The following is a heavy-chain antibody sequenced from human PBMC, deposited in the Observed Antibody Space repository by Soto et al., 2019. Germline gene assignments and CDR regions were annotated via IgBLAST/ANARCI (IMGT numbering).Heavy chain of an antibody. V-gene: IGHV4-39*01. CDR2: IDYIGIS. J-gene: IGHJ4*02. CDR3: AGLNPRGAGDY. CDR1: GGSISNSNYY. D-gene: IGHD3-10*01. Sequence: QLQLQESGPGLVKPSETLSLTCTVSGGSISNSNYYWGWIRQPPGKGLEWIGNIDYIGISYSKSSLKSRATLSVDTSKNQFSLKMTSVTAADTAVYYCAGLNPRGAGDYWGQGTLVTVSS.